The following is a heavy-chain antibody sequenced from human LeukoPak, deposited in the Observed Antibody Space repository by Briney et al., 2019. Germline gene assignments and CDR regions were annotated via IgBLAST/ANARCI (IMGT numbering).Heavy chain of an antibody. D-gene: IGHD2-15*01. CDR2: INPNSGGT. J-gene: IGHJ5*02. CDR1: GYTFTSYD. Sequence: VASVKVSCKASGYTFTSYDINWVRQATGQGLEWMGWINPNSGGTNYAQKFQGRVTMTRDTSISTAYMELSRLRSDDTAVYYCARGFELLDWFDPWGQGTLVTVSS. V-gene: IGHV1-2*02. CDR3: ARGFELLDWFDP.